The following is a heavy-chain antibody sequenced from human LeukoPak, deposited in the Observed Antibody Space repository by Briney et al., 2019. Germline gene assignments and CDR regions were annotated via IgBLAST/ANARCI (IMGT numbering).Heavy chain of an antibody. D-gene: IGHD3-10*01. CDR3: GGGIYRPHGFGY. CDR1: GGSFSGYY. J-gene: IGHJ4*02. V-gene: IGHV4-34*01. CDR2: INHSGST. Sequence: SETLSLTCAVYGGSFSGYYWSWIRQPPGKGLEWIGEINHSGSTNYNPSLKSRVTISVDTSKNQFSLKLSSVTAADTAVYYCGGGIYRPHGFGYGGQGTLVTVSS.